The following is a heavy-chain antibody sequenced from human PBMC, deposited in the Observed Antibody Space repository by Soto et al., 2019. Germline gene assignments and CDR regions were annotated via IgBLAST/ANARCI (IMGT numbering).Heavy chain of an antibody. CDR2: IWYDGSNK. CDR3: ARGKRGYSYGWDYFDY. CDR1: GFTFSSYG. Sequence: QVQLVESGGGVVQPGRSLRLSCAASGFTFSSYGMHWVRQAPGTGLEWVAVIWYDGSNKYYADSVKGRFTISRDNSKNTLYLQMNSLRAEDTAVYYCARGKRGYSYGWDYFDYWGQGTLVTVSS. V-gene: IGHV3-33*01. D-gene: IGHD5-18*01. J-gene: IGHJ4*02.